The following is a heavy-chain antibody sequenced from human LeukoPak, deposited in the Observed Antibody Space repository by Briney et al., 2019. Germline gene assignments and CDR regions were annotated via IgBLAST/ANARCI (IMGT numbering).Heavy chain of an antibody. CDR2: IYHSGST. CDR3: ARVPHGETIFGVVLYWFDP. CDR1: HYSISSGYN. Sequence: SETLSLTCTVSHYSISSGYNWGWIRQPPEKGLEWIGSIYHSGSTFYNPTLKSRVTISVDTSKNQFSLKLNSVTAADMAVYYCARVPHGETIFGVVLYWFDPWGQGTLVTVFS. J-gene: IGHJ5*02. D-gene: IGHD3-3*01. V-gene: IGHV4-38-2*02.